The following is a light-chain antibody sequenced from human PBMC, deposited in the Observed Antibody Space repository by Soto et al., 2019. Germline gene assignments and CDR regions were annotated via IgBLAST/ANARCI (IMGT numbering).Light chain of an antibody. CDR2: GNS. Sequence: QSVLTQPPSVSGAPGQRVTISCTGSSSNIVAGYDVHWYQQLPGTAPKLLIYGNSNRPSGVPDRVSGSKSGTSASLAITGLQAEDEADYYCQSYDSSLSGYVVFGGGTKLTVL. V-gene: IGLV1-40*01. J-gene: IGLJ2*01. CDR1: SSNIVAGYD. CDR3: QSYDSSLSGYVV.